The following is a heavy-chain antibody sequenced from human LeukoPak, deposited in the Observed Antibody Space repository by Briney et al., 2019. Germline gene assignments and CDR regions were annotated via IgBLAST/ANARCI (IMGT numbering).Heavy chain of an antibody. V-gene: IGHV3-15*01. CDR3: TSWVYYGSGGDY. Sequence: KAGGSLRLSCAASGFTFSNAWMSWVRQAPGKGLEWVGRIKSKTDGGTTDYAAPVKGRFTISRDDSKNTLYLQMNSLTTEDTAVYSCTSWVYYGSGGDYWGQGTLVTVSS. CDR2: IKSKTDGGTT. D-gene: IGHD3-10*01. J-gene: IGHJ4*02. CDR1: GFTFSNAW.